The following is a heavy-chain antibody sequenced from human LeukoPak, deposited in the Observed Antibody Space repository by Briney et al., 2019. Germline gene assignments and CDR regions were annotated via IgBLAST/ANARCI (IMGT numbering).Heavy chain of an antibody. J-gene: IGHJ6*03. Sequence: GGSLRLSCAASGFTFSSYWMHWVRQAPGKGLVWVSRINSDGSSTSYADSVKGRFTISRDNAKNTLYLQMNSLRAEDTAVYYCARDIDYYGSGSLAPYYYMHVWGKGTTVTVSS. D-gene: IGHD3-10*01. CDR3: ARDIDYYGSGSLAPYYYMHV. V-gene: IGHV3-74*01. CDR2: INSDGSST. CDR1: GFTFSSYW.